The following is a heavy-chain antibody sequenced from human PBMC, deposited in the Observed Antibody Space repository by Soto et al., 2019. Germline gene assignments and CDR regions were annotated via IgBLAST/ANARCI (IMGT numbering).Heavy chain of an antibody. J-gene: IGHJ4*02. CDR1: GGSFSDYI. Sequence: PSETLSLTCDVYGGSFSDYIWTWIRQTPGKGLQWIGQINHSGSANYNPSHKSRVTIKVHTSSSQFSLELNYVTAADTAVYYCARGLISGSHYSGGWYYFDSWGQGTQGT. CDR2: INHSGSA. CDR3: ARGLISGSHYSGGWYYFDS. D-gene: IGHD1-26*01. V-gene: IGHV4-34*01.